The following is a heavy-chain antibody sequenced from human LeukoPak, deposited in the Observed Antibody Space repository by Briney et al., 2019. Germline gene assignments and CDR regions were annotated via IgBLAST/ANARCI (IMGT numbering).Heavy chain of an antibody. Sequence: PSETLSLTCAVYGGSFSGYYWSWIRQPPGKGLEWIGEINHSGSTNYNPSLKSRVTISVDTSKNQFSLKLSSVTAADTAVYYCARVSGCWTDDDYYYYMDVWGKGTTVTVSS. J-gene: IGHJ6*03. V-gene: IGHV4-34*01. CDR3: ARVSGCWTDDDYYYYMDV. D-gene: IGHD6-19*01. CDR2: INHSGST. CDR1: GGSFSGYY.